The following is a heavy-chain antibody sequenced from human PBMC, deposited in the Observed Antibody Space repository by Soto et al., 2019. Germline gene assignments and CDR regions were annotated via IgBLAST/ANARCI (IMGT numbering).Heavy chain of an antibody. D-gene: IGHD3-22*01. V-gene: IGHV1-8*01. Sequence: QVQVVQSGAEVRKPGASVKVSCKASGYTFTTYDINWVRQATGQGLEWMGWMNPNSGNTVYAQKFQGRVTMTRNTSINTAYMELTSLTSDDTAVYYCARYHYYYCMDVWGQGTTVTVSS. J-gene: IGHJ6*02. CDR2: MNPNSGNT. CDR1: GYTFTTYD. CDR3: ARYHYYYCMDV.